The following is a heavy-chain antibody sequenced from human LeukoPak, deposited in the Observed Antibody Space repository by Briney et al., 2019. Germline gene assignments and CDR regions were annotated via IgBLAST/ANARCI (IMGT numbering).Heavy chain of an antibody. D-gene: IGHD2/OR15-2a*01. CDR3: ARDPSVNNAIGYNWFDH. Sequence: GGSLRLSCAASGFTFSFYAMYWVRQAPGKGLEWVSRSNSDGSVRNYADSVEGRFIISRDNAKNTLYLQMNNLGVEDTAVYFCARDPSVNNAIGYNWFDHWGQGALVTVSS. CDR1: GFTFSFYA. V-gene: IGHV3-74*01. J-gene: IGHJ5*02. CDR2: SNSDGSVR.